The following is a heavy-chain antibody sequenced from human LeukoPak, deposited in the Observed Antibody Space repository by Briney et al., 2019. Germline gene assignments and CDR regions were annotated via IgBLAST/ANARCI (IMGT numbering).Heavy chain of an antibody. J-gene: IGHJ4*02. CDR2: IKQDGGDK. Sequence: GGSLRLSCAASGFTFSSYWMTWVRQAPGKGLEWVANIKQDGGDKYYVDSVKGRFSISRDNAKNSLFLQMSSLRAEDTAVYYCASGWFGDKYWGQGTLVTVSS. CDR3: ASGWFGDKY. D-gene: IGHD3-10*01. CDR1: GFTFSSYW. V-gene: IGHV3-7*01.